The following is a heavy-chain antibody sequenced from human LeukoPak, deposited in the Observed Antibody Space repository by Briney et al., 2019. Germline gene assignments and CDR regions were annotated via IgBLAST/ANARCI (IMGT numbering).Heavy chain of an antibody. V-gene: IGHV3-23*01. J-gene: IGHJ4*02. CDR1: GFTFSSYA. CDR2: ISGSGDNT. CDR3: ARRAGDYSHPYDY. D-gene: IGHD3-22*01. Sequence: GGSLRLSCAASGFTFSSYAMNWVRQAPGKGLEWISSISGSGDNTHNSDSVKGRFTISRDNSKNTLYLQMNSPRAEDTAVYYCARRAGDYSHPYDYWGQGTLVTVSS.